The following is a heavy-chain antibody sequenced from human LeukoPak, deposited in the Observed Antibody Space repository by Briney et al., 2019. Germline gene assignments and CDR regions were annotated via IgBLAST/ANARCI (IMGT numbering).Heavy chain of an antibody. CDR2: INPSGGST. Sequence: GASVKVSCKASGYTFTSYYMHWVRQAPGQGLGWMGIINPSGGSTSYAQKFQGRVTMTRDTSTSTVYMELSSLRSEDTAVYYCARGYCGGDCSPGWFDPWGQGTLVTVSS. CDR3: ARGYCGGDCSPGWFDP. D-gene: IGHD2-21*02. CDR1: GYTFTSYY. V-gene: IGHV1-46*01. J-gene: IGHJ5*02.